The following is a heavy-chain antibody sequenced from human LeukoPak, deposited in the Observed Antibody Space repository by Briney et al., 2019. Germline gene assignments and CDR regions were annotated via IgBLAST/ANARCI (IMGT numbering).Heavy chain of an antibody. CDR3: ARTGGGPDQADFDF. J-gene: IGHJ4*02. CDR1: GGSFTAYY. CDR2: IHHGGNT. Sequence: SETLSLTCAVNGGSFTAYYWSWIRQPPGKGLEWIANIHHGGNTHYNPSFKSRVTISVDTSKNQFSLKLTSVTAADTAVYYCARTGGGPDQADFDFWGQGTPVIVSS. V-gene: IGHV4-34*01. D-gene: IGHD3-16*01.